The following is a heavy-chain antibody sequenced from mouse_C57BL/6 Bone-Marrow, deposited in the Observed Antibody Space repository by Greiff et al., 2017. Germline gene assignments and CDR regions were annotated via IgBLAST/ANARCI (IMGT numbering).Heavy chain of an antibody. CDR3: TTDGCYAMDF. Sequence: EVKLMESGAELVRPGASVKMSCTASGFNFKDDYMHWVKQRPEQGLEWIGWIDPENGDTEYASKFQGKATITADTSSNTAYLQLSSLTSEDTAVYYCTTDGCYAMDFWGQGTSVTVSS. CDR2: IDPENGDT. J-gene: IGHJ4*01. V-gene: IGHV14-4*01. CDR1: GFNFKDDY. D-gene: IGHD2-3*01.